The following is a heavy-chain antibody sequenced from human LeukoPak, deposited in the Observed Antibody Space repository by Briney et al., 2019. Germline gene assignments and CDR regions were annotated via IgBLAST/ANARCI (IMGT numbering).Heavy chain of an antibody. CDR3: AKGGSNNWSFDN. CDR2: ISYDGSNK. CDR1: GFTFSSYA. V-gene: IGHV3-30-3*01. J-gene: IGHJ4*02. Sequence: QAGGSLRLSCAASGFTFSSYAMHWVRQAPGKGLEWVAVISYDGSNKYYADSVKGRFTISRDNSKNTLYLQMNSLRAEDTAVYYCAKGGSNNWSFDNWGQGTLVTVSS. D-gene: IGHD1-1*01.